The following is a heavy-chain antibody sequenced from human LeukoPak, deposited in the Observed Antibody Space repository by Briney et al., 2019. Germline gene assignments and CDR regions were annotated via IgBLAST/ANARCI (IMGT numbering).Heavy chain of an antibody. CDR2: ISSSSSTI. CDR1: GFTFSSYS. CDR3: AREASRDGYNSQYYFDS. V-gene: IGHV3-48*01. Sequence: PGGSLRLSCAASGFTFSSYSLNWVRQAPGKGLEWVSYISSSSSTIYYADSVKGRFTISRDNAKNSLYLQMNSLRAEDTAVYYCAREASRDGYNSQYYFDSWGQGTLVTVSS. J-gene: IGHJ4*02. D-gene: IGHD5-24*01.